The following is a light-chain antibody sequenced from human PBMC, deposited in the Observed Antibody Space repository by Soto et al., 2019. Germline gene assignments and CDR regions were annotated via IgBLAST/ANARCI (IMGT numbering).Light chain of an antibody. J-gene: IGKJ4*01. CDR2: AAS. Sequence: DIQMTQSPSSLSASVGARVTITCRASQGIDRWLAWYQQKPGEAPKVMIYAASSLRSGVPSRFSGSGYGTDCSLTISSLQPEDLATYYCKQSKSFPLTLGGGTKVDIK. CDR3: KQSKSFPLT. CDR1: QGIDRW. V-gene: IGKV1-12*01.